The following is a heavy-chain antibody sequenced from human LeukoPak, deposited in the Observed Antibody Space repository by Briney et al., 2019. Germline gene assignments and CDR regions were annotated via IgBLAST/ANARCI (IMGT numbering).Heavy chain of an antibody. CDR3: ARAAGDRRYYCYYYMDV. CDR2: INPNSGGT. CDR1: GYTFTGYY. V-gene: IGHV1-2*02. D-gene: IGHD3-16*01. Sequence: GASVKVSCKASGYTFTGYYMHWVRQAPGQGLEWMGWINPNSGGTNYAQKFQGRVTMTRDTSISTAYMELSRLRSDDTAVYYCARAAGDRRYYCYYYMDVWGKGTTVTVSS. J-gene: IGHJ6*03.